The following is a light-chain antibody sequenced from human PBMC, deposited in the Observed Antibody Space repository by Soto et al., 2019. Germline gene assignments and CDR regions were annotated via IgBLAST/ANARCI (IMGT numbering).Light chain of an antibody. CDR2: EAA. CDR3: QQRYNWPNT. J-gene: IGKJ2*01. Sequence: EIVLTQSPATLSXSXGXXXXXXXMAXQSVGTYLAWYQHSPGQAPRLLIYEAANRATGIPARFSGSGSGTDFTLTISSPEPEDFAVYYCQQRYNWPNTFGQGTKLEIK. V-gene: IGKV3-11*01. CDR1: QSVGTY.